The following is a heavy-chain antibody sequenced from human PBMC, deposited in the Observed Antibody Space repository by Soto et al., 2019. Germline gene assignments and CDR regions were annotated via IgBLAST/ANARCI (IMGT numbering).Heavy chain of an antibody. CDR1: GFTFSDYY. D-gene: IGHD2-2*02. CDR3: ARDGGVIIPGAIGGGHGLDV. J-gene: IGHJ6*02. Sequence: GGSLRLSCAASGFTFSDYYMSWIRQAPGKGLEWISYISGRNTFTQYADSVKGRFTISRDNAKNSLYLQLNSLTAEDTAVYYCARDGGVIIPGAIGGGHGLDVWGQGTTVTVSS. V-gene: IGHV3-11*06. CDR2: ISGRNTFT.